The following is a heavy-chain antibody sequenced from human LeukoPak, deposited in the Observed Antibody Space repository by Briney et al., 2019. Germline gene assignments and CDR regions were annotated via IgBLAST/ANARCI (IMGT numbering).Heavy chain of an antibody. CDR3: TRDYDYFGD. V-gene: IGHV3-7*01. CDR1: GFTFSRDW. CDR2: IKQDGRDK. Sequence: GGSLRLSCAASGFTFSRDWMSWVRLAPGRGLEWVANIKQDGRDKHYVDSVKGRFTISRDNAKNSLYLQMNSLRVEDTAIYYCTRDYDYFGDWGQGTLVTVSS. J-gene: IGHJ1*01. D-gene: IGHD3-16*01.